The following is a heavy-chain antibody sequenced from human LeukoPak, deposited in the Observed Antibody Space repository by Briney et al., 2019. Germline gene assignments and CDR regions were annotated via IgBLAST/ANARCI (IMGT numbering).Heavy chain of an antibody. CDR1: GFTFSSYW. CDR3: ANAATGTSYFDY. V-gene: IGHV3-74*01. D-gene: IGHD1-1*01. Sequence: GGSLRLSCAASGFTFSSYWMHWVRQAPGKGLVWVSRINSDGSSTSYADSVKGRFTISRDDAKNTLYLQMNSLRAEDTAVYYCANAATGTSYFDYWGQGTLVTVSS. J-gene: IGHJ4*02. CDR2: INSDGSST.